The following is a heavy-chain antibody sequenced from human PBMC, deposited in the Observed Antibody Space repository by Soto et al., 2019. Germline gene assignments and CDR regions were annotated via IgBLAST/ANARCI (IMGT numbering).Heavy chain of an antibody. CDR1: GYTFTSYD. CDR3: ARYYYDSSGYRFDY. Sequence: QVQLVQSGAEVKKPGASVKVSCKASGYTFTSYDINWVRQATGQGLEWMGWMNPNSGNTGYAQKFQGRVTMTRNTXXSTAYMELSSLRSEDTAVYYCARYYYDSSGYRFDYWGQGTLVTVSS. D-gene: IGHD3-22*01. J-gene: IGHJ4*02. CDR2: MNPNSGNT. V-gene: IGHV1-8*01.